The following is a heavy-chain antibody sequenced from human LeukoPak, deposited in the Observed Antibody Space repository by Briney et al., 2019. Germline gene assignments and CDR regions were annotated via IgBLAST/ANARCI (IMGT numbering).Heavy chain of an antibody. CDR2: ISGSGGST. V-gene: IGHV3-23*01. Sequence: GGSLRLSCAASGFTFSSYAMSWVRQAPGKGLEWVSAISGSGGSTYYADPVKGRFTISRDNSKNTLYLQMNSLRAEDTAVYYCAKDREGYSYGEEFDYWGQGTLVTVSS. J-gene: IGHJ4*02. CDR1: GFTFSSYA. D-gene: IGHD5-18*01. CDR3: AKDREGYSYGEEFDY.